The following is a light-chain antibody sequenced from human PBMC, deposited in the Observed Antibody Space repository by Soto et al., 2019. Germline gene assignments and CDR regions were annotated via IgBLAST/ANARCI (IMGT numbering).Light chain of an antibody. CDR1: ESVTNY. CDR2: DVS. J-gene: IGKJ1*01. Sequence: EIVLTQSPATLSLSPGERGTLSCRASESVTNYLAWYQQKPGQAPRLLVYDVSNRATGIPARFSGGGSGTDFTLTISNLEPEDFAVYYCQQRSDWPRTFGQGTKVDIK. V-gene: IGKV3-11*01. CDR3: QQRSDWPRT.